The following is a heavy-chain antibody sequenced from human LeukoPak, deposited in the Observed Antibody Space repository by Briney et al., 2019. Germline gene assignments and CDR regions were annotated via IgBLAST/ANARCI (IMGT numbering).Heavy chain of an antibody. CDR3: ARAGTMVRGVRRWFDA. D-gene: IGHD3-10*01. CDR1: GYTFTSYD. J-gene: IGHJ5*02. CDR2: MNPNSGNT. Sequence: ASVKVSCKASGYTFTSYDINWVRQATGQGLEWMGWMNPNSGNTGYAQKFQGRVTMTRNTSISTAYMELSSLRAEDTAVYYCARAGTMVRGVRRWFDAWGQGTLVTVPS. V-gene: IGHV1-8*01.